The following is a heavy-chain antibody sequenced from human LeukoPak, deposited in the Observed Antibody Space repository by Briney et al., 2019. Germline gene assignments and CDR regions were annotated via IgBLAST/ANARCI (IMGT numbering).Heavy chain of an antibody. CDR3: ARDFRIYYGSGSYGSRFDP. V-gene: IGHV3-21*01. J-gene: IGHJ5*02. CDR1: GFTFNDYG. CDR2: ISSSGVYI. Sequence: GGSLTLSCTASGFTFNDYGMNWVRQAPRKGLEWVSSISSSGVYIYYADPLKGRFTISRDNAKNSLYLQMNSLRAEDTAIYFCARDFRIYYGSGSYGSRFDPWGQGTLVTVSS. D-gene: IGHD3-10*01.